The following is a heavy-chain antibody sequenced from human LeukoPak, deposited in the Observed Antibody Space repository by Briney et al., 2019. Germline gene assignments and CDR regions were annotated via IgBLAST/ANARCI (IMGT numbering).Heavy chain of an antibody. V-gene: IGHV3-43*02. CDR1: GFTFGDYA. D-gene: IGHD3-3*01. J-gene: IGHJ6*02. Sequence: GGSLRLSCAASGFTFGDYAMHWVRQARGKGLEWVSHINADGGRTYYADAVKGRFTISRDNSKDSLYLQMTGLRAEDSAVYYCATWAFYHDLDVWGRGTTVTVSS. CDR3: ATWAFYHDLDV. CDR2: INADGGRT.